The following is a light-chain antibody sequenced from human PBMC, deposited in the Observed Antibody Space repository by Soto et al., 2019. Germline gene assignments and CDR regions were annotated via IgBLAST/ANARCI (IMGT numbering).Light chain of an antibody. Sequence: ESVVTQSPGTLSLSPGERATLSCRASQSVSTSYIAWYQQKPGQAPRLLIYGASSRETGIPDRFSGSGSGTGFTLTISRLEPEDFSLYYCQQYGSSFTFGPGTKVDIK. CDR1: QSVSTSY. V-gene: IGKV3-20*01. CDR2: GAS. CDR3: QQYGSSFT. J-gene: IGKJ3*01.